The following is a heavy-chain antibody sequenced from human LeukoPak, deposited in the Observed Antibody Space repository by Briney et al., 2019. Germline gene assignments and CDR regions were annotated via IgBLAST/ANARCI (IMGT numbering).Heavy chain of an antibody. CDR3: AKERPTRRYCSGGSCYSRYFDY. CDR1: GFTFSSYA. CDR2: ISYDGSNK. J-gene: IGHJ4*02. D-gene: IGHD2-15*01. V-gene: IGHV3-30*04. Sequence: GRSLRLSCAASGFTFSSYAMHWVRQAPGKGLEWVAVISYDGSNKYYADSVKGRFTISRDNSKNTLYLQMNSLRAEDTAVHYCAKERPTRRYCSGGSCYSRYFDYWGQGTLVTVSS.